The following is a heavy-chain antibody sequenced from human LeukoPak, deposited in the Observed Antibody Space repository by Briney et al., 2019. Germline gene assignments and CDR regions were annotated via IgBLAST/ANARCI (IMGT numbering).Heavy chain of an antibody. V-gene: IGHV4-61*02. CDR1: GGSISSGSYY. D-gene: IGHD3-9*01. CDR2: IYTSGST. J-gene: IGHJ4*02. Sequence: SETLSLTCTVSGGSISSGSYYWSWIRQPAGKGLEWIGRIYTSGSTNYNPSLKSRVTISVDTSKNQFSLKLSSVTAADTAVYYCARQGLYLDWFDLDYWGQGTLVTVSS. CDR3: ARQGLYLDWFDLDY.